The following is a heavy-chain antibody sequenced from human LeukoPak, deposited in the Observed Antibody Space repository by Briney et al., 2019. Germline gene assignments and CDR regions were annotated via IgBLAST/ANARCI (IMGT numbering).Heavy chain of an antibody. D-gene: IGHD4-11*01. CDR1: GGSISSSSYY. CDR3: ARVYRENWIDP. CDR2: IYDSGST. Sequence: SETLSLTCTVSGGSISSSSYYWGWIRQPPGKGLEWIGSIYDSGSTYYNPSLKSRVTISVDTSKNEFSLKLRSVTAADTAVYHCARVYRENWIDPWGQGTLVTVSS. J-gene: IGHJ5*02. V-gene: IGHV4-39*07.